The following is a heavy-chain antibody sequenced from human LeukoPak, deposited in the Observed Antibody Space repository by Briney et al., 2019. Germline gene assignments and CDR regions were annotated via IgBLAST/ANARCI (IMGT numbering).Heavy chain of an antibody. Sequence: GGSLRLSCAASGFTVSSTYMSWVRQAPGKGLEWVSVIYSGGTTYYADSVKGRFTISRDNSKNTLYLQMNSLRTEDTAVYYCARDIRLSLVRGVSQYFQHWGQGTLVTVSS. V-gene: IGHV3-66*01. CDR3: ARDIRLSLVRGVSQYFQH. CDR2: IYSGGTT. J-gene: IGHJ1*01. CDR1: GFTVSSTY. D-gene: IGHD3-10*01.